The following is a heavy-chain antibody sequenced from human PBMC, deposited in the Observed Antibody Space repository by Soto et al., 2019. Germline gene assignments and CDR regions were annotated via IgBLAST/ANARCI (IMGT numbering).Heavy chain of an antibody. D-gene: IGHD6-19*01. V-gene: IGHV3-30*18. CDR3: AKEMRRAVADSYGMDV. CDR2: ISYDGSNT. J-gene: IGHJ6*02. CDR1: GFTFSSYG. Sequence: QVQLVESGGGVVQPGRSLRLSCAASGFTFSSYGMHWVRQAPGKGLEWVAIISYDGSNTCYADSVKGRFTISRDKVTNTLHLQMNSLRAEDTAVYYCAKEMRRAVADSYGMDVWGQWTTVSVSS.